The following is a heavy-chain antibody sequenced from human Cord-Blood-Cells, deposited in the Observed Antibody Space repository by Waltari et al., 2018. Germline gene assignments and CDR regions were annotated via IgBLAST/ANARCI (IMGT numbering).Heavy chain of an antibody. D-gene: IGHD6-13*01. CDR1: GFTFSRYW. Sequence: EVQLVESGGGLVQPGGSLRLSCAASGFTFSRYWMSWVRQAPGKGLEWVANIKQDGSEKYYVDSVKGRFTISRDNAKNSLYLQMNSLRAEDTAVYYCARSAPLAAAGDYWGQGTLVTVSS. CDR3: ARSAPLAAAGDY. V-gene: IGHV3-7*01. CDR2: IKQDGSEK. J-gene: IGHJ4*02.